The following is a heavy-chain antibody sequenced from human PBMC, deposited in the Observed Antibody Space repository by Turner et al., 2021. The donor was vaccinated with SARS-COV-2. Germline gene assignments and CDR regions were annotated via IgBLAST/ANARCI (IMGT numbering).Heavy chain of an antibody. CDR3: AKYGLGSSSLFDTNLDS. CDR1: GFTFTSSA. V-gene: IGHV3-23*01. Sequence: EVQLLESGGDLVQPGGSLRISCVASGFTFTSSAMSWVRQAPGRGLEWVSTFTSGGGTHYADSVRGRFTISRDNSKNTLYLQMDNLRAEDTAVYYCAKYGLGSSSLFDTNLDSWGQGTLVTVSS. D-gene: IGHD1-26*01. CDR2: FTSGGGT. J-gene: IGHJ4*02.